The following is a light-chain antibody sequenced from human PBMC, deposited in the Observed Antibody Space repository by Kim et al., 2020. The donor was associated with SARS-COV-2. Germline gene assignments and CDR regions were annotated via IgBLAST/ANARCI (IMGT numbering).Light chain of an antibody. V-gene: IGLV3-1*01. CDR2: QDS. CDR1: KVGDKY. CDR3: QAWDSSTAV. Sequence: ASPGQTASITCSGDKVGDKYACWYQQKPGQSPVLVIYQDSKRPSGIPGRFSGSNAGNTATLTISGTQAMDEADYYCQAWDSSTAVFGGGTQLTVL. J-gene: IGLJ3*02.